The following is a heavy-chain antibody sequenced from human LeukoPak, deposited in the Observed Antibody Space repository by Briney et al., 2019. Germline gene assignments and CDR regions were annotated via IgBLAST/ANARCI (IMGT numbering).Heavy chain of an antibody. CDR2: INHSGST. CDR1: GGSFRGYY. CDR3: ARAQNGYYFVY. D-gene: IGHD3-22*01. V-gene: IGHV4-34*01. Sequence: SGTLSLTCAVSGGSFRGYYWSWIRQPPGKGLEWIGEINHSGSTNYNPSLKSRVTISVDTSKNQFSLKLSSVTAADTAVYYCARAQNGYYFVYWGQGTLVTVSS. J-gene: IGHJ4*02.